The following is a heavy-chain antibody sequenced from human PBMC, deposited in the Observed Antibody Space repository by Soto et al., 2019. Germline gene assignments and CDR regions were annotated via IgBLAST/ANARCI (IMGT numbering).Heavy chain of an antibody. CDR3: ARDFQY. J-gene: IGHJ4*02. CDR1: GFTFSTFW. V-gene: IGHV3-74*01. CDR2: INSDGSST. Sequence: EVQLVESGGGLVQPGGSLRLSCEASGFTFSTFWMHWVRQAPGKGLVWVSRINSDGSSTYYADSVRGRVTISRDNAKNTQYLQLNSLRPEDTAVYYCARDFQYWGQGTLVTVSS.